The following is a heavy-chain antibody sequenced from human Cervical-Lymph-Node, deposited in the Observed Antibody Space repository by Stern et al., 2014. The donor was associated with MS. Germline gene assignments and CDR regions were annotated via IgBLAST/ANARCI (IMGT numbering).Heavy chain of an antibody. CDR3: ARDVVIVVAPHNWFDP. CDR2: ISTYTGDT. CDR1: GYTFPNYG. J-gene: IGHJ5*02. D-gene: IGHD2-15*01. Sequence: VHLVESGAEVKKPGASVKVSCKASGYTFPNYGISWVRQAPGQGLEWMGWISTYTGDTHYAQKFQGRVTMTTDTSTTTAYMELRSLRSDDTAVYYCARDVVIVVAPHNWFDPWGQGTLVTVSS. V-gene: IGHV1-18*01.